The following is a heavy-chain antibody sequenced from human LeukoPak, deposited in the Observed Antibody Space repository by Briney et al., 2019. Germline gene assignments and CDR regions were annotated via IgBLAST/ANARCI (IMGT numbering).Heavy chain of an antibody. CDR3: ARGTSPDY. Sequence: GGSLRLSCAASGFTVSSNYMSWVRQAPGKGLEWVSVIYSGGRTQYADSVKGRFNIYRDNSKNTLYLQMNSLRAEDTAVYYCARGTSPDYWGQGTLVTVSS. D-gene: IGHD2-2*01. CDR1: GFTVSSNY. J-gene: IGHJ4*02. CDR2: IYSGGRT. V-gene: IGHV3-66*01.